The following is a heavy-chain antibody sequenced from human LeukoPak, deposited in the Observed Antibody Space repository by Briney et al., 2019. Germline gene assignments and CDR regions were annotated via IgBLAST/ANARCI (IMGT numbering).Heavy chain of an antibody. CDR2: ISGSGGST. Sequence: PGGSLRLSCAASGFTFSSYAMSWVRQAPGKGLEWVLAISGSGGSTYYADSVRGRFTISRDNSKNTLYLQMNSLRAEDTAVYYCARLGRELFGVATTAYYYYGMDVWGQGTTVTVSS. J-gene: IGHJ6*02. V-gene: IGHV3-23*01. CDR1: GFTFSSYA. D-gene: IGHD3-3*01. CDR3: ARLGRELFGVATTAYYYYGMDV.